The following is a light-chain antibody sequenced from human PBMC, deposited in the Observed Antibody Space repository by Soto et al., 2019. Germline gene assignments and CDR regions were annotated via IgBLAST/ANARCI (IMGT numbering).Light chain of an antibody. CDR3: GTWDISLDTVV. V-gene: IGLV1-51*01. J-gene: IGLJ2*01. CDR2: DTS. CDR1: SSNIGGNY. Sequence: QSILTQPPSVSAAPGQTITISCSGSSSNIGGNYVSWYQQLPRTAPKLLIYDTSKRFSGIPDRFSGSKSGTSATLGITGLQTEYEASYYCGTWDISLDTVVFGGGTKLTVL.